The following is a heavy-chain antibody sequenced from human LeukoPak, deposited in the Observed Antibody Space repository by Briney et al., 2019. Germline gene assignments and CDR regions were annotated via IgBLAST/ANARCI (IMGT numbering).Heavy chain of an antibody. CDR1: GYTFTRYD. CDR3: ARVSMGRGYYYYMDV. V-gene: IGHV1-8*03. D-gene: IGHD2/OR15-2a*01. Sequence: ASVKVSCKASGYTFTRYDINWVRQAPGQGLEWMGWMNPKSGYTGHAQKFQGRVTITRDTSISTVYMELSSLSSEDTAVYYCARVSMGRGYYYYMDVWGKGTTVTVSS. CDR2: MNPKSGYT. J-gene: IGHJ6*03.